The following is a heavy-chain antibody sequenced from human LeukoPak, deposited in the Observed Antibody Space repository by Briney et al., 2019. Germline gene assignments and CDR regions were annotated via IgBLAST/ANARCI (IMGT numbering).Heavy chain of an antibody. D-gene: IGHD6-13*01. Sequence: ASVKVSCKASAYTFTSYDINWVRHATGQGREWMGWMNPNSGNTGYAQKFQGRITMTRNTSISTAYMELSSLRSEDTAVYYCASSKGQQLVFDYWGQGTLVSVSS. CDR2: MNPNSGNT. V-gene: IGHV1-8*01. CDR3: ASSKGQQLVFDY. CDR1: AYTFTSYD. J-gene: IGHJ4*02.